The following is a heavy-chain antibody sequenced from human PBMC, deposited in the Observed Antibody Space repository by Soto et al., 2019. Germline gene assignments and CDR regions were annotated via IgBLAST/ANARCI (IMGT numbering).Heavy chain of an antibody. Sequence: VASVKVSCKASGGTFSNYAITWVRQAPGQGLEWMGGIIPFFGTTNYAQKFQGRVTITADESTGTAYMELNSLRSDDTAVYYCARSMTAAGHNWFDPWGQGTLVTVSS. D-gene: IGHD6-13*01. V-gene: IGHV1-69*13. CDR2: IIPFFGTT. CDR1: GGTFSNYA. CDR3: ARSMTAAGHNWFDP. J-gene: IGHJ5*02.